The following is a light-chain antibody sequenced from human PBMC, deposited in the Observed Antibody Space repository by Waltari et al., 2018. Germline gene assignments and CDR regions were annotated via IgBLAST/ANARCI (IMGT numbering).Light chain of an antibody. CDR1: SGSVSTSYY. V-gene: IGLV8-61*01. J-gene: IGLJ2*01. Sequence: QTVVTQEPSFSVSPGGTVTLTCGLSSGSVSTSYYPSWYQQTPGQAPRTLIYSTNTRASGVPDRFSGSILGTKAALTITGAQADDESDYYCVLYMGSGIPNVVFGGGTKLTVL. CDR3: VLYMGSGIPNVV. CDR2: STN.